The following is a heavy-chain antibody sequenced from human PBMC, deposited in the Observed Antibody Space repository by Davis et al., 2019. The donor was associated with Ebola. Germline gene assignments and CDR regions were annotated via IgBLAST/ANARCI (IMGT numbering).Heavy chain of an antibody. Sequence: GGSLRLSCEASGFSFNNYNMNWVRQAPGKGLEWVSSITSGSSYIYYADSVKGRFTISRDNAKDSLYLQMNSLRAEDTAVYYCARDQGGWHIYYYYYMDVWGKGTTVTVSS. CDR1: GFSFNNYN. CDR3: ARDQGGWHIYYYYYMDV. V-gene: IGHV3-21*01. D-gene: IGHD6-19*01. CDR2: ITSGSSYI. J-gene: IGHJ6*03.